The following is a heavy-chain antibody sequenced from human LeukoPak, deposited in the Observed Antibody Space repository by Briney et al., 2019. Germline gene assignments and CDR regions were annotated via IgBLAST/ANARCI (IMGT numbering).Heavy chain of an antibody. CDR1: GFTFSSYG. CDR3: AKVAVAGIDSDY. J-gene: IGHJ4*02. V-gene: IGHV3-30*18. Sequence: PGRSLRLYCAASGFTFSSYGMHWVRQAPGKGLEWVAVISYDGSNKYYADSVKGRFTISRDNSKNTLYLQMNSLRAEDTAVYYCAKVAVAGIDSDYWAQGTLVTVSS. CDR2: ISYDGSNK. D-gene: IGHD6-19*01.